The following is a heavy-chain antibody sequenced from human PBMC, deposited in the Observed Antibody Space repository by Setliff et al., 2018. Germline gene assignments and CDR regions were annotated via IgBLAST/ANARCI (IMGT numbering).Heavy chain of an antibody. CDR1: GYTFTSYY. CDR2: INPSGGST. J-gene: IGHJ3*02. Sequence: ASVKVSCKASGYTFTSYYMHWVRQAPGQGLEWMGIINPSGGSTNYAQKFQGRVTMTRETSTSTVYMELSSLRSEDTALYYCARRMWELRSDAFDIWGQGTMVTVSS. D-gene: IGHD1-26*01. V-gene: IGHV1-46*01. CDR3: ARRMWELRSDAFDI.